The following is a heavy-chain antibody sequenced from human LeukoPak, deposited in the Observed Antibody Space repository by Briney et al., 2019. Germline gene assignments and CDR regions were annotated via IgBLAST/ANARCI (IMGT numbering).Heavy chain of an antibody. V-gene: IGHV4-34*01. D-gene: IGHD2-2*01. CDR2: INHSGST. CDR3: ARVPVVVPAAFYYFDY. Sequence: TTSETLSLTCAVYGGSFSGYYWSWIRQPPGKGLEWIGEINHSGSTNYNPSLKSRVTISVDTSKNQFSLKLSSVTAAGTAVYYCARVPVVVPAAFYYFDYWGQGTLVTVSS. CDR1: GGSFSGYY. J-gene: IGHJ4*02.